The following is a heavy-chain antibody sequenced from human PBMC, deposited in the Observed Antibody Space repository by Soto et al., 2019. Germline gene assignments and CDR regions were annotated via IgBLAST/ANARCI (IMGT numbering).Heavy chain of an antibody. CDR2: INPNSGGT. D-gene: IGHD5-18*01. CDR1: GYAFTGYY. Sequence: ASVKVSCKASGYAFTGYYMHWVRQAPGQGLEWMGWINPNSGGTNYAQKFQGWVTMTRDTSISTAYMELSRLRSDDTAVYYCARQLLQPGASMDVWGQGTTVTVSS. J-gene: IGHJ6*02. CDR3: ARQLLQPGASMDV. V-gene: IGHV1-2*04.